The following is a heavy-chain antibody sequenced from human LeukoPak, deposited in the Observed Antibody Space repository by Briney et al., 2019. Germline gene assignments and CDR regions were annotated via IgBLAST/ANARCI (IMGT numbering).Heavy chain of an antibody. Sequence: SETLSLTCAVYGGSFSGYYWSWIRQPPGKGLEWIGEINHSGSTNYNPSLKSRVTISVDTSKNQFSLKLSSVTAADTAVYYCARLRPPGGPPNYWGQGTLVTVSS. J-gene: IGHJ4*02. CDR2: INHSGST. CDR1: GGSFSGYY. V-gene: IGHV4-34*01. CDR3: ARLRPPGGPPNY. D-gene: IGHD4-17*01.